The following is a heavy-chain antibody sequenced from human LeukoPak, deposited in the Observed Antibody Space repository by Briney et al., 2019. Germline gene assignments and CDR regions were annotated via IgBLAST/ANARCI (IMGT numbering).Heavy chain of an antibody. CDR1: GFIFSSYW. J-gene: IGHJ4*02. CDR3: ARESYSSSWYEGNYFDY. D-gene: IGHD6-13*01. Sequence: GGSLRLSCAASGFIFSSYWMSWVRQAPGKGLEWVANIKQDGSEKYYVDSVKGRFTISRDNAKNSLFLQMNSLRAEDTAVYYCARESYSSSWYEGNYFDYWGQGTLVTVSS. CDR2: IKQDGSEK. V-gene: IGHV3-7*01.